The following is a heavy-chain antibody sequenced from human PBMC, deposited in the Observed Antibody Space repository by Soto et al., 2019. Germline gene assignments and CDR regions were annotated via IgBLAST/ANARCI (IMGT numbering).Heavy chain of an antibody. CDR2: IYYTGRT. CDR3: GRDLTSNANCIDP. CDR1: GDYIHVGGYY. V-gene: IGHV4-30-4*01. J-gene: IGHJ5*02. D-gene: IGHD2-2*01. Sequence: SETLSLTCSVSGDYIHVGGYYWTWIRQRPGKGLEWMGYIYYTGRTYYNPSLESRLTMSVDRSKNQFSLRLTSVTAADTAVYFCGRDLTSNANCIDPWGQGTLVTVSS.